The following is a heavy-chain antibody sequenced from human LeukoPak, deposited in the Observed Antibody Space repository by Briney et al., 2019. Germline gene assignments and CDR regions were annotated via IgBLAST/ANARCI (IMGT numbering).Heavy chain of an antibody. D-gene: IGHD3-9*01. CDR1: GGSISSSSYY. J-gene: IGHJ6*03. V-gene: IGHV4-39*01. Sequence: PSETLSLTCTVYGGSISSSSYYWGWIRQSPGKGLEWIGSMYYSGSTYYNPSLKSRVTISVDTSKNQFSLKLSSVTAADTAVYYCARHRPYDILTGYYYYYYYTDVWGKGTTVTVSS. CDR3: ARHRPYDILTGYYYYYYYTDV. CDR2: MYYSGST.